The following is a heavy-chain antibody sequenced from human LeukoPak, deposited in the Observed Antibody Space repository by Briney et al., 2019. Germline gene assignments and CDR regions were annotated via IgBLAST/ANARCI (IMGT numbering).Heavy chain of an antibody. J-gene: IGHJ5*02. V-gene: IGHV4-4*07. D-gene: IGHD3-22*01. CDR3: ARDYYDSSGLNWFDP. CDR2: IYTSGST. Sequence: NPSETLSLTCTVSGGSISSYYWSWIRQPAGKGLEWIGRIYTSGSTNYNPSLKSRVTMSVDTSKNQFSLKLSSVTAADTAVYYCARDYYDSSGLNWFDPWGQGTLVTVSS. CDR1: GGSISSYY.